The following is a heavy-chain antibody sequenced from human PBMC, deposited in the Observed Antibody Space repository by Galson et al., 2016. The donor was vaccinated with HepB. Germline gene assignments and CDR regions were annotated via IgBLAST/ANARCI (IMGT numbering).Heavy chain of an antibody. CDR2: ISYDGSNE. D-gene: IGHD6-6*01. J-gene: IGHJ6*02. CDR3: ARERKEGAARYYYGMDV. CDR1: GFTFSSYA. V-gene: IGHV3-30-3*01. Sequence: SLRLSCAASGFTFSSYAMHWVRQAPGKGLEWVALISYDGSNEYYADSVKGRFTISRDNSKNTLYLQMSSLRPENTAVYRCARERKEGAARYYYGMDVWGQGTTVTVSS.